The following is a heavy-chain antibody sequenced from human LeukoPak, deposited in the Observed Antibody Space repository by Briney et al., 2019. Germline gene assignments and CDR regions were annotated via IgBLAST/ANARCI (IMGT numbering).Heavy chain of an antibody. V-gene: IGHV3-53*01. D-gene: IGHD3-22*01. J-gene: IGHJ2*01. Sequence: PGGSLRLSCAASGFTVSSNYMSWVRQAPGKGLEWVSVIYSGGSTYYADSVKGRFTISRDDSKNTLYLQMNSLRAEDTAVYYCANLGTWPHYYDSSMDWYFDLWGRGTLVTVSS. CDR2: IYSGGST. CDR3: ANLGTWPHYYDSSMDWYFDL. CDR1: GFTVSSNY.